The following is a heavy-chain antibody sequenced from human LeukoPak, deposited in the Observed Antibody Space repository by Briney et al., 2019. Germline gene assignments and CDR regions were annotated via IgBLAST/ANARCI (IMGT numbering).Heavy chain of an antibody. D-gene: IGHD4-17*01. CDR1: GDSFSSHY. Sequence: SETLSLTCTVSGDSFSSHYWTWIRQPPGKGLEWIGYISYIGSTNYNPSLKSRVTISIDTSKDQFSLKLSSVTAADTAVYYCARDLVTVTKGFDIWGQGTMVSVSS. J-gene: IGHJ3*02. CDR2: ISYIGST. CDR3: ARDLVTVTKGFDI. V-gene: IGHV4-59*11.